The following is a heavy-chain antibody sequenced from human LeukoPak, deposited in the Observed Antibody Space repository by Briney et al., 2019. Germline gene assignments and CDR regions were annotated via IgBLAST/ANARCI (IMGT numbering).Heavy chain of an antibody. J-gene: IGHJ6*02. CDR1: GFTFSSYG. D-gene: IGHD3-3*01. Sequence: GGSLRLSCAASGFTFSSYGMHWVRQAPGKGLEWVAVISYDGGNKYYADSVKGRFTISRDNSKNTLYLEMNSLRAEDTAVFYCARGTFGVVISPAYSYYGMDVWGQGTTVTVSS. CDR2: ISYDGGNK. CDR3: ARGTFGVVISPAYSYYGMDV. V-gene: IGHV3-30*03.